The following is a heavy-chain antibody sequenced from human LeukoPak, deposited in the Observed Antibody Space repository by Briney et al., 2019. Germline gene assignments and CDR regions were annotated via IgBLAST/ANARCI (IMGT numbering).Heavy chain of an antibody. CDR2: IYPGDSDA. V-gene: IGHV5-51*01. CDR3: ARFHGVYNYCYFDY. Sequence: GESLKISCKGSGYNFTIYWIGWVRQMPGKGLEWMGIIYPGDSDARYSPSFQGQVTISADKSISTAYLQWSSLKASDTAMYYCARFHGVYNYCYFDYWGQGTLVTVSS. J-gene: IGHJ4*02. D-gene: IGHD5/OR15-5a*01. CDR1: GYNFTIYW.